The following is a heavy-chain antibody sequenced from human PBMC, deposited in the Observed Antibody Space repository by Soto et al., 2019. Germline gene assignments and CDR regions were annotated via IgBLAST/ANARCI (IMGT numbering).Heavy chain of an antibody. CDR2: IYYSGST. CDR1: GGSISSGGYY. CDR3: ASRPSGGYYFDY. V-gene: IGHV4-31*03. J-gene: IGHJ4*02. D-gene: IGHD2-8*02. Sequence: SETLSLTCTVSGGSISSGGYYWSWIRQHPGKGLEWIAYIYYSGSTYYNPSLKSRVTISVDTSKNQFSLKLSSVTAADTAVYYCASRPSGGYYFDYWGQGTLVTVSS.